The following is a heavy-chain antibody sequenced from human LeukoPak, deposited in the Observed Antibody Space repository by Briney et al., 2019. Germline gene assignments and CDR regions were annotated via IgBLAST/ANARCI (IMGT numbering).Heavy chain of an antibody. Sequence: SVKVSCKASGFTFISSAVLWVRQARGQRLEWIGWTVGDSGNTNYAQKFQERVTFTRDISTSTAYMELSSLRSEDTAVYYCAALPHYSGSGWTASDIWGQGTMVTVSS. J-gene: IGHJ3*02. D-gene: IGHD3-10*01. CDR1: GFTFISSA. CDR2: TVGDSGNT. CDR3: AALPHYSGSGWTASDI. V-gene: IGHV1-58*01.